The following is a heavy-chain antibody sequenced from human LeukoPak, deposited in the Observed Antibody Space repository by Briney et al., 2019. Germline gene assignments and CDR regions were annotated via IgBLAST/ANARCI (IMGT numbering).Heavy chain of an antibody. Sequence: GGSLRLSCAASGFTVSDNYMSWVRQAPGKGLEWVSVIYSGGTTYSADSVKGRFTISRDNSKNTLYLQMNSLRAEDTAVYYWARHDSWAGWFDPWGQGTLVTVSS. D-gene: IGHD3-22*01. CDR1: GFTVSDNY. J-gene: IGHJ5*02. CDR3: ARHDSWAGWFDP. V-gene: IGHV3-53*01. CDR2: IYSGGTT.